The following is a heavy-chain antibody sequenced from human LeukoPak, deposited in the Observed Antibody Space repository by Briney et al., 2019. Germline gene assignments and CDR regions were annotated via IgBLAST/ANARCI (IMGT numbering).Heavy chain of an antibody. J-gene: IGHJ2*01. CDR3: AKPLAVAGPSYWYFDL. Sequence: SETLSLTCTVSGGSISSSSYDWGWIRQPPGKGLEWNGSIYYSGSTYYNPSLKSRVTISVDTSNTQFSLKLSSVTAADTAVYYCAKPLAVAGPSYWYFDLWGRGTLATVSS. CDR1: GGSISSSSYD. CDR2: IYYSGST. D-gene: IGHD6-19*01. V-gene: IGHV4-39*01.